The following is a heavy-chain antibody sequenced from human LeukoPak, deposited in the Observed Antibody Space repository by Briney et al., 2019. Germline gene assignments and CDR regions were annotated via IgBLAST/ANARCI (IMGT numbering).Heavy chain of an antibody. CDR1: GGTFSSYA. J-gene: IGHJ3*02. D-gene: IGHD3-22*01. Sequence: GASVKVSCKASGGTFSSYAISWVRQAPGQGLEWMGRIIPILGIANYAQKFQGRVTITADKSTSTAYMERSSLRSEDTAVYYCARHRYYYYDSSGYYNAGAFDIWGQGTMVTVSS. CDR3: ARHRYYYYDSSGYYNAGAFDI. CDR2: IIPILGIA. V-gene: IGHV1-69*04.